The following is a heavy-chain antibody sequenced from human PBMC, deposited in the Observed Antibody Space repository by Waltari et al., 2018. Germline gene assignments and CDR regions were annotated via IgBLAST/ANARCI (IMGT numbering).Heavy chain of an antibody. J-gene: IGHJ4*02. D-gene: IGHD3-10*01. CDR3: ASGKTRSGAYYFDY. V-gene: IGHV4-34*01. CDR1: GGSFSGYY. Sequence: QVQLQQWGAGLLKPSETLSLTCAVYGGSFSGYYWSWLRQPPGKGREWIGEINQSGSTKYNPTLKSRVTISVDTSKNQFSLRLSSVTAADTAVYYCASGKTRSGAYYFDYWGQGTLVTVSS. CDR2: INQSGST.